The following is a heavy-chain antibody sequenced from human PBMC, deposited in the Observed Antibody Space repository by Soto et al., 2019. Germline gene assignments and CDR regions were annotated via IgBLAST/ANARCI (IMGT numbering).Heavy chain of an antibody. J-gene: IGHJ4*02. V-gene: IGHV4-30-4*01. CDR3: ARVAGVAYCGGDCYHFDF. CDR2: ISYRVDT. CDR1: GDSFSSDDYY. Sequence: SETLSLTCTVSGDSFSSDDYYWSWIRQPPGKGLEWIGYISYRVDTYYSPSLKSRVTMSIDTSKNQFSLNVSSVTAADTAVYYCARVAGVAYCGGDCYHFDFWGQGTLVTVSS. D-gene: IGHD2-21*02.